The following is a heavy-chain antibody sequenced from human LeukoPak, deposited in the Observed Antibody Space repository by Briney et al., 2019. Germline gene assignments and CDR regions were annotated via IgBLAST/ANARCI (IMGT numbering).Heavy chain of an antibody. J-gene: IGHJ3*01. CDR2: IGSSGGST. CDR3: VKDIQLST. D-gene: IGHD5-24*01. V-gene: IGHV3-23*01. CDR1: GFNFITAA. Sequence: GGALRLSCAASGFNFITAAMTWVRQAPGKGLEWVSLIGSSGGSTYYADSVKGRFTISRVNSNHTLSLQMNSLRVEDTAIYYCVKDIQLSTWGLGTMVTASS.